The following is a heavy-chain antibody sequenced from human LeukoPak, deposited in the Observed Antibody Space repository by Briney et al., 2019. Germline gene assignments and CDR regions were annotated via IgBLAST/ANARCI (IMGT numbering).Heavy chain of an antibody. CDR1: GFTFSSYS. J-gene: IGHJ5*02. CDR2: ISSSSSYI. D-gene: IGHD6-19*01. CDR3: ARDSTLAVAGNWFDP. V-gene: IGHV3-21*01. Sequence: PGGSLRLSCAASGFTFSSYSMNWVRQAPGKGLEWVSSISSSSSYIYYADSVKGRFTISRDNAKNSLYLQMNSLRAEDTAVYYCARDSTLAVAGNWFDPWGQGTLVTVSS.